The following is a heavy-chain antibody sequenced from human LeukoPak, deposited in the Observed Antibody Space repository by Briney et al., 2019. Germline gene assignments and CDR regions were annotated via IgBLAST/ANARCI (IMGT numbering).Heavy chain of an antibody. CDR3: ASSLYCSSTSCYYYYYYGMDV. J-gene: IGHJ6*02. CDR2: ISSSSSYI. CDR1: GFTFSSYS. Sequence: GGSPRLSCAASGFTFSSYSMSWVRRAPGKGLEWVSSISSSSSYIYYADSVKGRFTISRDNAKNSLYLQMNSLRAEDTAVYYCASSLYCSSTSCYYYYYYGMDVWGQGTTVTVSS. D-gene: IGHD2-2*01. V-gene: IGHV3-21*01.